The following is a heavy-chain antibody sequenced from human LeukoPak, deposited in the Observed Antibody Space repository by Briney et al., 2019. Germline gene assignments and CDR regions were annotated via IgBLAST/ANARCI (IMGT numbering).Heavy chain of an antibody. CDR1: GGSFSGYY. CDR3: ARTTHYYDSSGYSY. D-gene: IGHD3-22*01. Sequence: SETLSLTCAVYGGSFSGYYWSWIRQPPGKGLEWIGEINHSGSTNYNPSLKSRVTIPVDTSKNQFSLKLSSVTAADTAVYYCARTTHYYDSSGYSYWGQGTLVTVSS. V-gene: IGHV4-34*01. CDR2: INHSGST. J-gene: IGHJ4*02.